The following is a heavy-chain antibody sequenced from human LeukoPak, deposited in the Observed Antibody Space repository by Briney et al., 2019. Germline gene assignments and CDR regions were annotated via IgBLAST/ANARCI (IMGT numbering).Heavy chain of an antibody. J-gene: IGHJ1*01. CDR3: ARDWPTIAAAGTIPEYFQH. D-gene: IGHD6-13*01. CDR2: IWSDGSDK. V-gene: IGHV3-33*01. CDR1: GFSFSGYG. Sequence: GRSLRLSCAASGFSFSGYGMHWVRQAPGKGLEWVALIWSDGSDKYYADSVKGRFTISRDNPKKTLYLQMNSLRAEDTAVYYCARDWPTIAAAGTIPEYFQHWGQGTLVTVSS.